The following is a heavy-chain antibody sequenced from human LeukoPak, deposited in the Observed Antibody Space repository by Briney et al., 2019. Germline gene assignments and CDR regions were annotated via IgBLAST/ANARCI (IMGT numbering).Heavy chain of an antibody. CDR1: GFTVSRNY. CDR2: TYSDGST. Sequence: GGSLRLSCAASGFTVSRNYMSWVRQAPWKELEWVSLTYSDGSTSYTDSVKGRFTISRDNSKNTLSLQLNSLRAEDTAVYYCARGNSGSYYEYYFDYWGQGTLVTVSS. D-gene: IGHD1-26*01. V-gene: IGHV3-53*01. J-gene: IGHJ4*02. CDR3: ARGNSGSYYEYYFDY.